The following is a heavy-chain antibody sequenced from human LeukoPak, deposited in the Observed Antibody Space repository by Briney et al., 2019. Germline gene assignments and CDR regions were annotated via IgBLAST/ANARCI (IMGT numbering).Heavy chain of an antibody. CDR2: IRSKAYGGTT. CDR1: GFTFGDYA. Sequence: GSLRLSCTASGFTFGDYAMSWVRQAPGKGLEWVGFIRSKAYGGTTEYAASVKGRFTISRDDSKSIAYLQMNSLKTEDTAVYYCTSESAVAGTLGVYYYYGMDVWGQGTTVTVSS. J-gene: IGHJ6*02. D-gene: IGHD6-19*01. V-gene: IGHV3-49*04. CDR3: TSESAVAGTLGVYYYYGMDV.